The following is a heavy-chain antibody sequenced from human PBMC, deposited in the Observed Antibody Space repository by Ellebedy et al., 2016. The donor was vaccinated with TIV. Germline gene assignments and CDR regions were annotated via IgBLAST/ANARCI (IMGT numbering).Heavy chain of an antibody. CDR2: ISYDGSNK. V-gene: IGHV3-30-3*01. J-gene: IGHJ6*02. CDR3: ARALNHYYYGMDV. CDR1: GFTFSSYG. Sequence: PGGSLRLSCAASGFTFSSYGMHWVCQAPGKGLEWVAVISYDGSNKYYADSVKGRFTISRDNAKNTLYLQMNSLRAEDTAVYYCARALNHYYYGMDVWGQGTTVTVSS.